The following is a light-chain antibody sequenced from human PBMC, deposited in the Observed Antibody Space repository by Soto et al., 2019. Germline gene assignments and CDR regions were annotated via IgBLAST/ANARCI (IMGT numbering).Light chain of an antibody. CDR3: CSYAGSRV. CDR1: SSDVGSYNL. J-gene: IGLJ3*02. Sequence: QSALTQPASVSGSPGQSITISCTGSSSDVGSYNLVSWYQQHPGKAPKLMIYEGSKRPSGVSNRFSGSKSGNTASLTISGIQAEDEADYYCCSYAGSRVFGGGTKLTVL. V-gene: IGLV2-23*01. CDR2: EGS.